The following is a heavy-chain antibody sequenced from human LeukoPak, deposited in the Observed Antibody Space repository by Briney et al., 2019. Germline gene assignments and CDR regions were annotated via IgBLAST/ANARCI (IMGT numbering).Heavy chain of an antibody. CDR2: ISAYNGNT. V-gene: IGHV1-18*01. CDR1: GYTFTSYG. J-gene: IGHJ5*02. CDR3: ARRSYITGTATGGFDP. D-gene: IGHD1-7*01. Sequence: ASVKVSCKASGYTFTSYGISWVRQAPGQGLEWMGWISAYNGNTNYAQKLQGRVTMTTDTSTSTAYMELSSLRSDDTAVYYCARRSYITGTATGGFDPWGQGTLVTVSS.